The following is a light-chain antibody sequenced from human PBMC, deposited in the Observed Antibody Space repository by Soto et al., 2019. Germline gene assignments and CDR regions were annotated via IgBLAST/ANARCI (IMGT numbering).Light chain of an antibody. Sequence: DIQMTQSPSSLSASVGDRVTITCQASQDISNYLNWYQQKPGKAPKLLIYDASNLETGVPSRFSGSGSGTDFTFTISSLQPEDIATYYCQQYDIGLTFGGGTNVEIK. J-gene: IGKJ4*01. V-gene: IGKV1-33*01. CDR1: QDISNY. CDR3: QQYDIGLT. CDR2: DAS.